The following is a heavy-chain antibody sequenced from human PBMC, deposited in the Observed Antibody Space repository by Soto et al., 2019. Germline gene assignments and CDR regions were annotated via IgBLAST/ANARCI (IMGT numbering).Heavy chain of an antibody. V-gene: IGHV3-30-3*01. CDR2: ISYDGNNK. CDR3: ARRSGASGWTPIDY. D-gene: IGHD6-19*01. J-gene: IGHJ4*02. CDR1: GFTFSSYA. Sequence: QEQLVESGGGVVQSGRSLSLSCAASGFTFSSYAMHWVRQAPGKGLEWVAVISYDGNNKFYADSVKGRFTVSRDNSKNTLYLQMNSLRAEDTAVYYCARRSGASGWTPIDYWGQGTLVTVSS.